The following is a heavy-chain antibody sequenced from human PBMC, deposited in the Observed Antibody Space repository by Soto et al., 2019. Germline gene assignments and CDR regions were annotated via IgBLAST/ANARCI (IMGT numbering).Heavy chain of an antibody. CDR1: GGTFNRYT. V-gene: IGHV1-69*01. D-gene: IGHD7-27*01. CDR3: AFWGFRDGNNTKDNYSRMAV. J-gene: IGHJ6*01. Sequence: VQLVQSGAEVKKPGSSVKLSCKASGGTFNRYTISWVRQAPGQGLEWMGGIIPIFGTANYAQKFQGRVAIIADGSPSAAYMELRRLRSAGTAVYYFAFWGFRDGNNTKDNYSRMAVWGQGTAVTVSS. CDR2: IIPIFGTA.